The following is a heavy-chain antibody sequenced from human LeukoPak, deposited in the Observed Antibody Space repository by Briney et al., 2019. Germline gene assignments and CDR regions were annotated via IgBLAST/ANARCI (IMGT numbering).Heavy chain of an antibody. D-gene: IGHD2-21*01. CDR3: ARSSSVTIPGYYFDY. J-gene: IGHJ4*02. Sequence: ASVMVSCKASGYTFTSYYMHWVRQAPGQGLEWMGIINPSGGSTSYAQKFQGRVTMTRDMSTSTVYMELSSLRSEDTAVYYCARSSSVTIPGYYFDYWGQGTLVTVSS. CDR2: INPSGGST. V-gene: IGHV1-46*01. CDR1: GYTFTSYY.